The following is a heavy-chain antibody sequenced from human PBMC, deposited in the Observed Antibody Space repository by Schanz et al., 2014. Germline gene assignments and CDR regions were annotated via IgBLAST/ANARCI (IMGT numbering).Heavy chain of an antibody. CDR1: GFTFRRYG. CDR3: ARDKGGYYPFDY. CDR2: IAGDGGGP. V-gene: IGHV3-23*04. J-gene: IGHJ4*02. Sequence: EVQLVESGGGLIQPGGSLRLSCAASGFTFRRYGMSWVRQAPGKGLEWVSVIAGDGGGPNYVDSVKGRFTISRDNSDNTLYLQMNSLRAEDTAVYYCARDKGGYYPFDYWGQGTLVTVSS. D-gene: IGHD3-3*01.